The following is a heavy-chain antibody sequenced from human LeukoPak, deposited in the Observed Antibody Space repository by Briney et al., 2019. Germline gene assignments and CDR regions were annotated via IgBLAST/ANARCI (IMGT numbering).Heavy chain of an antibody. CDR2: ISRRSTYT. J-gene: IGHJ2*01. CDR3: AREAPNYGSGTRHWYFDL. V-gene: IGHV3-21*04. D-gene: IGHD3-10*01. Sequence: PGGSLRLSCAASGFTFSSNWMHWVRQAPGKGLEWVSFISRRSTYTYDADSVKGRFTISRDNAKNSLYLQMNSLRAEDTAVYYCAREAPNYGSGTRHWYFDLWGRGTLVTVSS. CDR1: GFTFSSNW.